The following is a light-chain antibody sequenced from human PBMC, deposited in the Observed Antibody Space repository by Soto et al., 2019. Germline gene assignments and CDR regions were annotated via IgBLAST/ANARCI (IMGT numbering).Light chain of an antibody. CDR2: GAS. Sequence: EIVLTQSPGTLSLSPGERATLSCRASQSVSSNYLAWYQQTPGQAPRLLIYGASNRATGIPDRFSGSGSGTEFTLTISSLQSEDFAVYNCQQYNKWPRTFGQGTKVDIK. CDR1: QSVSSN. J-gene: IGKJ2*01. CDR3: QQYNKWPRT. V-gene: IGKV3D-15*01.